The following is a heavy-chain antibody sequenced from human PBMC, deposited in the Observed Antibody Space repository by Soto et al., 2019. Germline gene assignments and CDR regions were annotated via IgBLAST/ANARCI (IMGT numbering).Heavy chain of an antibody. CDR2: IRSRANNFAT. J-gene: IGHJ6*02. CDR3: ARGQGAAIGDYYFYAADV. V-gene: IGHV3-73*01. D-gene: IGHD2-2*02. CDR1: GFIFSGSA. Sequence: GGSLRLSCAASGFIFSGSAIHWVRQASGKGLEWVGRIRSRANNFATSSAASVKGRFTFSRDDSKNTAYLQMNTLKPEDTAVYYCARGQGAAIGDYYFYAADVWGQGTTVTVSS.